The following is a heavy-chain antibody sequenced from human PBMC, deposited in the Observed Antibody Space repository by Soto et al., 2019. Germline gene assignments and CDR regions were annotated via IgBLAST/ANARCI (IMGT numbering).Heavy chain of an antibody. Sequence: SETLSLTCAVYGGSFSAYSWTWIRRPPGTGLEWIGEINHSGSTNYNPSLKSRVTISVDTSKNQFSLKLTSVTAADTAVYYCARDKITGLFDYWGQGTLVTVS. CDR3: ARDKITGLFDY. J-gene: IGHJ4*02. D-gene: IGHD2-8*02. CDR1: GGSFSAYS. CDR2: INHSGST. V-gene: IGHV4-34*01.